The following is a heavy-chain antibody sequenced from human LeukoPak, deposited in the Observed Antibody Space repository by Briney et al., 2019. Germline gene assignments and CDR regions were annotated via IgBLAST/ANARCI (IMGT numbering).Heavy chain of an antibody. Sequence: GASLRLPCEASGFTFSSYALSWVRQAPGKGLEWVSAISASGGSTYYADSVKGRFTISRDNSKNTLYLQMSSLRDEDTAVYYCAKAPAALIKGSFDYWGQGTLVTVSS. J-gene: IGHJ4*02. CDR2: ISASGGST. V-gene: IGHV3-23*01. CDR1: GFTFSSYA. D-gene: IGHD2-2*01. CDR3: AKAPAALIKGSFDY.